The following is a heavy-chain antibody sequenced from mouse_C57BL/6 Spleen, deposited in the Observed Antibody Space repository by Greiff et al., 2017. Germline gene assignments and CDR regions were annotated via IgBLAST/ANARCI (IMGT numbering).Heavy chain of an antibody. CDR2: FHPYNDDT. CDR3: ARRGAVVGYFDY. Sequence: QVHVKQSGAELVKPGASVKMSCKASGYTFTTYPIEWMKQNHGKSLEWIGNFHPYNDDTKYNEKFKGKATLTVEKSSSTVYLELSRLTSDDSAVYYCARRGAVVGYFDYWGQGTTLTVSS. D-gene: IGHD1-1*01. J-gene: IGHJ2*01. V-gene: IGHV1-47*01. CDR1: GYTFTTYP.